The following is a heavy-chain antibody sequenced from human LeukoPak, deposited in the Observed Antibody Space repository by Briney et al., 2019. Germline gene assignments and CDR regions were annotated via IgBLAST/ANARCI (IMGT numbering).Heavy chain of an antibody. CDR2: ISSTGSYI. J-gene: IGHJ3*02. Sequence: GGSLRLSCAASGFVFTTYSMNWVRQSPGKGLEWVSSISSTGSYINYADSVKGRFTISRDNAKNSLYLQMNSVRAEDTAVYYCARDPPNWGAFDIWGQGTMVTVSS. D-gene: IGHD7-27*01. CDR3: ARDPPNWGAFDI. V-gene: IGHV3-21*04. CDR1: GFVFTTYS.